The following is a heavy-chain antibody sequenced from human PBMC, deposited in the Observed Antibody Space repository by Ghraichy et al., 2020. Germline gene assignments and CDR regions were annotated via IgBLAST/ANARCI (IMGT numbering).Heavy chain of an antibody. Sequence: GGSLRLSCAASGLIFRNYAMSWVRQAPGKGPEWVSSISGSGHMTYYADSVKGRFTMSRDNYKNTLQLQMDSLRVEDTAVYYCAKDRMTTLTTDVYYYYHGMDVWGLGTTVTVSS. V-gene: IGHV3-23*01. CDR2: ISGSGHMT. CDR1: GLIFRNYA. J-gene: IGHJ6*02. CDR3: AKDRMTTLTTDVYYYYHGMDV. D-gene: IGHD4-11*01.